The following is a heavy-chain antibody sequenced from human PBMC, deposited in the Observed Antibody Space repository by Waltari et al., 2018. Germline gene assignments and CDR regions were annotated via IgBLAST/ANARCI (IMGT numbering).Heavy chain of an antibody. J-gene: IGHJ3*02. V-gene: IGHV3-49*04. CDR1: GFTFGDYA. CDR2: IRSKAYGGTK. Sequence: EVQLVGSGGGLVQPGRSRRLSCTASGFTFGDYAFSWVRQAPGKGLEWVGFIRSKAYGGTKEYAASVKGRFTISRDDSKSIAYLQMNSLKTEDTAVYYCTRGAPPDAFDIGGQGTMVTVSS. CDR3: TRGAPPDAFDI.